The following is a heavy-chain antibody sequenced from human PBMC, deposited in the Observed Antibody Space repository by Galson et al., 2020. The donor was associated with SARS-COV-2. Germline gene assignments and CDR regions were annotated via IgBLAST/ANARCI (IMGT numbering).Heavy chain of an antibody. CDR2: DNPGGTT. CDR1: GYSVSTTHY. V-gene: IGHV4-38-2*02. J-gene: IGHJ2*01. D-gene: IGHD3-22*01. CDR3: ARQGVNMIVLVTVPGWYFDL. Sequence: SETLSLTCTASGYSVSTTHYSGWVRQPPGGGLGWNGSDNPGGTTYYNPSLKSRVTTSVDTSKNQFSLRLNSVTAADTALYYCARQGVNMIVLVTVPGWYFDLWGRGTLVTVSS.